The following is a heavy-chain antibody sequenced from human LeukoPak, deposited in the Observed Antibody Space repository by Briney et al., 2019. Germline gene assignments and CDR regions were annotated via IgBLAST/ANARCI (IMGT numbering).Heavy chain of an antibody. CDR2: IYTSGIT. D-gene: IGHD2-15*01. CDR3: ARTSPRAATFDY. CDR1: GGSISSYY. V-gene: IGHV4-4*07. J-gene: IGHJ4*02. Sequence: SETLSLTCAVSGGSISSYYWSWIRQPAGKGLEWIGRIYTSGITNYNPPLKSRVTMSVDTSKNQFSLNLNSVTAADTAVYYCARTSPRAATFDYWGQGTLVTVSS.